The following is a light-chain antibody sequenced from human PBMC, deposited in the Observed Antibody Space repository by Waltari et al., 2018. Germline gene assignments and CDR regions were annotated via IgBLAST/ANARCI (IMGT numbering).Light chain of an antibody. CDR2: GAF. J-gene: IGKJ4*01. CDR3: QQYDVSPLT. V-gene: IGKV3-20*01. CDR1: QTIRTTY. Sequence: EIVLTQSPGTLSLSPGEVATLSCRTSQTIRTTYLAWYQQKPGQAPTLLIYGAFTRATGIPDRFTGSGSGTDFSLTISSLEPEDFATYYCQQYDVSPLTFGGGTKVEIK.